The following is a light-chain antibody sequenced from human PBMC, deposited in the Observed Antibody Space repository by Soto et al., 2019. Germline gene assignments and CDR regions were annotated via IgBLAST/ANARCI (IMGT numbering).Light chain of an antibody. Sequence: EIVLTQSPATLSLSPGERSTLSCRASQSVSRHLAWYQQKPGQAPRLLIYDASNRATGIPARFSGSGSGTDFTLTTSSLEPEDFATYYCQQSYSTLTLAFGGGTKVDIK. CDR2: DAS. J-gene: IGKJ4*01. CDR1: QSVSRH. CDR3: QQSYSTLTLA. V-gene: IGKV3-11*01.